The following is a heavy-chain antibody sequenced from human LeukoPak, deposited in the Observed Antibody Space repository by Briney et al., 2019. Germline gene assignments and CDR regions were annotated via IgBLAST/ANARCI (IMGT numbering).Heavy chain of an antibody. Sequence: PSETLSLTCTVSGGSISSSSYYWGWIRQPPGKGLEWIGEINHSGSTNYNPSLKSRVTISVDTSKNQFSLKLSSVTAADTAVYYCARGLGAGSYRMAWGQGTLVTVSS. V-gene: IGHV4-39*07. D-gene: IGHD3-10*01. CDR2: INHSGST. CDR1: GGSISSSSYY. J-gene: IGHJ5*02. CDR3: ARGLGAGSYRMA.